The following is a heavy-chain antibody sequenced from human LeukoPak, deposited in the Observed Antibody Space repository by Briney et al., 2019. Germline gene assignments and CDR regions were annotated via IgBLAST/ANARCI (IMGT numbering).Heavy chain of an antibody. CDR3: VRHCLKYYDYDFLDP. Sequence: PSETLSLTCTVSGGSISSNYYYWGWIRQPPGKGLEWIGSMYYSGSTYYNPSLKSRVTISVDTSKNQFSLKLNSGTAADTAVYYCVRHCLKYYDYDFLDPWGRGTLVTVSS. J-gene: IGHJ5*02. V-gene: IGHV4-39*01. CDR1: GGSISSNYYY. CDR2: MYYSGST. D-gene: IGHD3-3*01.